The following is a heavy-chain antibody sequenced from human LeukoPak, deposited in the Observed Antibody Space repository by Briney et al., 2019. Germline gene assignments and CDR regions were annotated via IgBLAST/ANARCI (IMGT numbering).Heavy chain of an antibody. D-gene: IGHD6-19*01. CDR3: ARGSAVAGPAGNYYYYYYGMDV. CDR2: IIPIFGTA. CDR1: GGTFISYA. V-gene: IGHV1-69*13. J-gene: IGHJ6*02. Sequence: GASVKVSCKASGGTFISYAISWVRQAPGQGLEWMGGIIPIFGTANYAQKFQGRVTITADESTSTAYMELSSLRSEDTAVYYCARGSAVAGPAGNYYYYYYGMDVWGQGTTVTVSS.